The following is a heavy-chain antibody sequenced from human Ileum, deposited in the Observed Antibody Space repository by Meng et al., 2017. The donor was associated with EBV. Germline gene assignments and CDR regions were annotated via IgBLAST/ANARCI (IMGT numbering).Heavy chain of an antibody. Sequence: QVRVGDCGGCVVQPGTSLRAPCADSVLSLSNYGLHWVRQAPGKGLEWVELISPDRIWYPESVKGRFTVSRDNSKNTFYLQMNSLRFEDTAVYYCARDGIGWYPGDYWGRGTLVTVSS. CDR1: VLSLSNYG. D-gene: IGHD6-19*01. CDR2: ISPDRI. CDR3: ARDGIGWYPGDY. J-gene: IGHJ4*02. V-gene: IGHV3-30*03.